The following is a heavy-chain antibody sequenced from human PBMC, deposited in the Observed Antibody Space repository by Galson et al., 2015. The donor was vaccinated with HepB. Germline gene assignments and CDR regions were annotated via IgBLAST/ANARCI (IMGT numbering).Heavy chain of an antibody. Sequence: QSGAEVKKPGESLKISCKGSGYSFTSYWIGWVRQMPGKGLEWMGIIYPGDSDTRYSPSFQGQVTISADKSISTAYLQWSSLKASDTAMYYCARRSYYDSSGYYPNWFDPWGQGTLVTVSS. CDR2: IYPGDSDT. V-gene: IGHV5-51*01. CDR3: ARRSYYDSSGYYPNWFDP. J-gene: IGHJ5*02. CDR1: GYSFTSYW. D-gene: IGHD3-22*01.